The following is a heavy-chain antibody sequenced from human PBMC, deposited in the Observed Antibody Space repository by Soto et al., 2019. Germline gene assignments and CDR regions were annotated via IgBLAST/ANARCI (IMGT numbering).Heavy chain of an antibody. V-gene: IGHV4-30-4*01. D-gene: IGHD3-9*01. CDR1: GGSISSGDYY. CDR2: IYYSGNT. CDR3: ARALRVLRYFDWLPGTYYYCMDV. J-gene: IGHJ6*02. Sequence: SETLSLTCTVSGGSISSGDYYWSWIRHPPGKGRDCIGYIYYSGNTYYDPSLKSRGTISVDTSKNQFSLKLSSVTAADTAVYYCARALRVLRYFDWLPGTYYYCMDVWGQGTTVTVSS.